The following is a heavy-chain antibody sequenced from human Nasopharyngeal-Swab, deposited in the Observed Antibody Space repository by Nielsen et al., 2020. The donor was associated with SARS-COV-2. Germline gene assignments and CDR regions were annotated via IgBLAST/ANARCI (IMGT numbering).Heavy chain of an antibody. V-gene: IGHV3-74*01. CDR3: ARDFDKTGD. CDR2: VNSDGSRT. CDR1: GFSFSNSW. D-gene: IGHD7-27*01. Sequence: GESLKISCEVSGFSFSNSWMRWVRQAPGEGLVWVSRVNSDGSRTGYADSVKGRFTISTDNAKNTVHLHMNSLRAEDTAVYYCARDFDKTGDWGQGTLVTVSS. J-gene: IGHJ4*02.